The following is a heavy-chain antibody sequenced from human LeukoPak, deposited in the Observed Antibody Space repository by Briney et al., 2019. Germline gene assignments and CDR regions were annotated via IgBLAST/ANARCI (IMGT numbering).Heavy chain of an antibody. CDR1: GFAFGSYA. D-gene: IGHD4-17*01. CDR2: ISGSGGST. CDR3: AKGNRIYGDYDLTNIFDY. V-gene: IGHV3-23*01. Sequence: GGSLRLSCAASGFAFGSYAMSWVRQAPGKGLEWVSAISGSGGSTYYADSVKGRFTISRDNSKNTLYLQMNSLRAEDTAVYYCAKGNRIYGDYDLTNIFDYWGQGTLVTVSS. J-gene: IGHJ4*02.